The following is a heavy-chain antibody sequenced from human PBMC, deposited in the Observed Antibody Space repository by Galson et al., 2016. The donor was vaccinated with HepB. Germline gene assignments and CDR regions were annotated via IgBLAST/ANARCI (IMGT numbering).Heavy chain of an antibody. CDR3: AKDVVATIGPFYFDS. J-gene: IGHJ4*02. CDR2: ITESGGIT. V-gene: IGHV3-23*01. D-gene: IGHD1-1*01. Sequence: SLRLSCAASGFTFSSYVMSWVRQAPGKGPEWVSTITESGGITYYADSVKGRFTISRDESTNTLYLQMNSLRAEDTAVYYCAKDVVATIGPFYFDSWGQGTLVTVSS. CDR1: GFTFSSYV.